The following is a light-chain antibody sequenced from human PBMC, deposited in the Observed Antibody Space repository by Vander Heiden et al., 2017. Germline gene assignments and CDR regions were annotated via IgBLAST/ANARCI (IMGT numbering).Light chain of an antibody. Sequence: QSVLTQPPSASGTPGQRVTIPCSGSSPNIGSNYVYWYQQLPGTAPKLLRYRNNHRPSGVPDRFSGSKSGTSASLAISGLRSEDEADYYCAAWDDSLSGLWVFGGGTKLTVL. CDR1: SPNIGSNY. J-gene: IGLJ3*02. CDR3: AAWDDSLSGLWV. CDR2: RNN. V-gene: IGLV1-47*01.